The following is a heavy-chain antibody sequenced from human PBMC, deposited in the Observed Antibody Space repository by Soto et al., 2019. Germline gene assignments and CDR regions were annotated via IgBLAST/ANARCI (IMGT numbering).Heavy chain of an antibody. CDR2: IRPYNGDT. J-gene: IGHJ4*02. D-gene: IGHD6-13*01. CDR1: GYTFTNHG. V-gene: IGHV1-18*01. Sequence: ASVKVSCRASGYTFTNHGISWVRQAPGEGLEWMGWIRPYNGDTNNAQKFQGRVTMTTDTHTNTGFMELTRLTSDDTAVYYCARGGISSSEGLDYWGQGTLVTVSS. CDR3: ARGGISSSEGLDY.